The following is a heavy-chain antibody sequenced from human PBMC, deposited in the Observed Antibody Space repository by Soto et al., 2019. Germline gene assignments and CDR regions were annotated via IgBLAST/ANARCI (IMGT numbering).Heavy chain of an antibody. V-gene: IGHV3-30*03. J-gene: IGHJ4*02. CDR2: ISRDGGTK. CDR3: TGGAASGY. D-gene: IGHD1-26*01. CDR1: GFTVSTYG. Sequence: QVQLVESGGGVVQPGRSLRLSCAVSGFTVSTYGMHWVRQAPGKGLEWVAVISRDGGTKYYAGSVKGRFTISRDNSRNALFLEMNSVRGDDMALYSCTGGAASGYWAKGPLATLSS.